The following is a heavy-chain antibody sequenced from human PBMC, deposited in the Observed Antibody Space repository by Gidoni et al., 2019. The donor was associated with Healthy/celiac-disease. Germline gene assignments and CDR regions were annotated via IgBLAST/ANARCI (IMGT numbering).Heavy chain of an antibody. CDR1: GFTFSSYA. J-gene: IGHJ6*03. Sequence: EVQLVASGGGLVQPGGSLRLSCAASGFTFSSYAMSWVRQAPGKGLEWVSAISGSGGSTYYADSVKGRFTISRDNSKNTLYLQMNSLRAEDTAVYYCAKGNGGAYYYYYYMDVWGKGTTVTVSS. V-gene: IGHV3-23*04. CDR3: AKGNGGAYYYYYYMDV. CDR2: ISGSGGST. D-gene: IGHD2-8*01.